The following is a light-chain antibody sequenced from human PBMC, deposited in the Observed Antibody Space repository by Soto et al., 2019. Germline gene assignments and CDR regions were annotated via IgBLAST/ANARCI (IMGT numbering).Light chain of an antibody. CDR3: QQYYTGPRA. CDR2: DAS. J-gene: IGKJ1*01. CDR1: LNVATN. Sequence: TVMTQSPATLSMSPGDRAALTCRASLNVATNMAWYQQKPGQAPRLLIYDASIRATGVPARFTGSGSGTEFTLTINSLQSEDFAVYYCQQYYTGPRAFGRGTRVEV. V-gene: IGKV3-15*01.